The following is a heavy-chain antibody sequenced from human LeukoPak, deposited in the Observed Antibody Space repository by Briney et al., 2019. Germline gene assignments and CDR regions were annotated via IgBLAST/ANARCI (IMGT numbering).Heavy chain of an antibody. CDR2: INPNSGGT. V-gene: IGHV1-2*02. J-gene: IGHJ4*02. CDR1: GYTFTGYY. Sequence: GASVKVSCKASGYTFTGYYLHWVRQAPGRGLEWMGWINPNSGGTNYAQNFQGRVTMTRDTPISTAYMELSRLRSDDTAVYYCAKDRQTVLTRGAGLDYWGQGTLVTVSS. CDR3: AKDRQTVLTRGAGLDY. D-gene: IGHD3-16*01.